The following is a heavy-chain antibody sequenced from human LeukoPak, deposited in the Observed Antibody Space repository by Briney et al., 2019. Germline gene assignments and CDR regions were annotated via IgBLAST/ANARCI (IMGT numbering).Heavy chain of an antibody. Sequence: GGSLRLSCAASGFNFITAAMTWVRQAPGKGLEWVSLIGSSGGSTYYADSVKGRFTISRDNSNHTLSLQMNSLIVEDTAIYYCVKDIQLSSWGLGTMVTVSS. CDR3: VKDIQLSS. D-gene: IGHD5-24*01. J-gene: IGHJ3*01. V-gene: IGHV3-23*01. CDR1: GFNFITAA. CDR2: IGSSGGST.